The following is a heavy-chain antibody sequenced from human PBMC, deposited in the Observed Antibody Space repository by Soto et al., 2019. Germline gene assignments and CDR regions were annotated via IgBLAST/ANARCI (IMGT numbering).Heavy chain of an antibody. J-gene: IGHJ3*02. CDR2: IIPILGIA. V-gene: IGHV1-69*02. Sequence: QVQLVQSGAEVQKPGSSVKVSCKASGGTFSSYTISWVRQAPGQGLEWMGRIIPILGIANYAQKFQGRVTITADKSTSTAYMELSSLRSEDTAVYYCASSIAVAGAGAFDIWGQGTMVTVSS. D-gene: IGHD6-19*01. CDR1: GGTFSSYT. CDR3: ASSIAVAGAGAFDI.